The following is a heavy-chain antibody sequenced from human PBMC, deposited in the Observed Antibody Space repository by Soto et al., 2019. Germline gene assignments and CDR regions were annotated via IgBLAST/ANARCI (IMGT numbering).Heavy chain of an antibody. Sequence: QVQLVESGGGVVQPGRSLRLSCAASEFTFSSYGMHWVRQAPGKGLEWVAVIWYDGSNKYYADSVKGRFTISRDNSKNXLYLQRNSLRAEDTAVYYCARDRGGPPLRYYYGMDVWGQGTTVTVSS. CDR2: IWYDGSNK. V-gene: IGHV3-33*01. CDR3: ARDRGGPPLRYYYGMDV. CDR1: EFTFSSYG. J-gene: IGHJ6*02. D-gene: IGHD2-15*01.